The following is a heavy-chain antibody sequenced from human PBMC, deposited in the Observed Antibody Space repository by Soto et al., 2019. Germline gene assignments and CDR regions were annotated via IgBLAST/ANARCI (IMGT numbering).Heavy chain of an antibody. CDR1: GEAIDSRG. J-gene: IGHJ2*01. V-gene: IGHV1-18*01. CDR3: ARKINFFFFKAEDGIRDL. D-gene: IGHD3-3*01. Sequence: VEVTWEAPGEAIDSRGRCSPYHANGKGLEWMGWISAYNGNTNYAQKLQGRVTMTTDTSTSTANMELRSLRSDDTAVYYCARKINFFFFKAEDGIRDL. CDR2: ISAYNGNT.